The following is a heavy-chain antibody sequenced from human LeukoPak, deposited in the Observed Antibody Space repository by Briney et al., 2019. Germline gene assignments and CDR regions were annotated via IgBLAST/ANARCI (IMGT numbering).Heavy chain of an antibody. CDR3: AKDDSSGYYYVLGPDY. Sequence: GGSLRLSCAASGVTLSSYAMSWARQAPGKGLEWVSGISSSGSGGNTYYADSVKGRFTISRDSSKNTLYLQMNSLRAEDTAVYYCAKDDSSGYYYVLGPDYWGQGTLVTVSS. CDR1: GVTLSSYA. V-gene: IGHV3-23*01. D-gene: IGHD3-22*01. CDR2: ISSSGSGGNT. J-gene: IGHJ4*02.